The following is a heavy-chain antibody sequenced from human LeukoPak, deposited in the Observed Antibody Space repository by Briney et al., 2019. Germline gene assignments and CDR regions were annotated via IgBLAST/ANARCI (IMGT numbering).Heavy chain of an antibody. J-gene: IGHJ4*02. Sequence: SETLSLTCTVSGGSISSYYWSWIRQPPGKGLEWIGYIYYSGSTNYNPSLKSRVTISVDTSKNQFSLKLSSVTAADTAVYYCARARGYSGYAYFDYWGQGTLVTVSS. CDR3: ARARGYSGYAYFDY. CDR1: GGSISSYY. D-gene: IGHD5-12*01. CDR2: IYYSGST. V-gene: IGHV4-59*01.